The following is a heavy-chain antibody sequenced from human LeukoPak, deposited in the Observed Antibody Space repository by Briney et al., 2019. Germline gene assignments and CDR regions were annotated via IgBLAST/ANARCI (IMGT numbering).Heavy chain of an antibody. CDR1: GGSISSYY. J-gene: IGHJ4*02. V-gene: IGHV4-4*07. D-gene: IGHD3-22*01. CDR2: IYTIGST. CDR3: ARVPMGSSGYYSYHSFDY. Sequence: SETLSLTCTVSGGSISSYYGSWIRQPAGKGLEWIGRIYTIGSTNYNPSLKSRVTMSVDTSKNQFSLNLSSVTAADTAVYYCARVPMGSSGYYSYHSFDYWGQGTLVTVSS.